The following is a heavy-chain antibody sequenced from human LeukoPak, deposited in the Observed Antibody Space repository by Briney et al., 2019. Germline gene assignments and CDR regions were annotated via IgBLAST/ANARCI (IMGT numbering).Heavy chain of an antibody. J-gene: IGHJ6*02. CDR1: GGSFSGYY. D-gene: IGHD1-1*01. Sequence: SETLSLTCAVYGGSFSGYYWSWIRQSPGKGLEWIGEINHSGSTNYNPSLKSRVTISVDTSKNQFSLKLTSVTAADTAVYYCARPLGQGNEYGMDVWGQGTTVTVFS. V-gene: IGHV4-34*01. CDR3: ARPLGQGNEYGMDV. CDR2: INHSGST.